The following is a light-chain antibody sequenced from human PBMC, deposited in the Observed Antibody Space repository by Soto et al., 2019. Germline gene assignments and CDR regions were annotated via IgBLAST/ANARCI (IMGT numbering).Light chain of an antibody. Sequence: QSVLTRPPSVSGAPGQRVTISCTGSSSNIGAGYDVHWYQQLPRTAPKLLIYSNSNRPSGVPDRFSGSKSGTSASLAITGLQAEDEADYYCQSYDSSLSGSRVFGGGTKVTVL. CDR3: QSYDSSLSGSRV. J-gene: IGLJ2*01. CDR1: SSNIGAGYD. CDR2: SNS. V-gene: IGLV1-40*01.